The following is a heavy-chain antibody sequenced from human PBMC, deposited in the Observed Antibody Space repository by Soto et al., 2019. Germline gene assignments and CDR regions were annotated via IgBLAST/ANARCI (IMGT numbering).Heavy chain of an antibody. J-gene: IGHJ3*01. CDR1: GFTFSSYA. V-gene: IGHV3-23*01. CDR3: AKDPNGDYVGAFDF. D-gene: IGHD4-17*01. Sequence: PGGSLRLSCAASGFTFSSYAMTWVRLAPGKGLEYVSTISGSGGTYYADSVKGRFTISRDNSKSTLYLQMNSLRAEDTAIYYCAKDPNGDYVGAFDFWGQETMVTVS. CDR2: ISGSGGT.